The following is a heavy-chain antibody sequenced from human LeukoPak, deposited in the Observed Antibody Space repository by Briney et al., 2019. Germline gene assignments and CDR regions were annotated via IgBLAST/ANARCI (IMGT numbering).Heavy chain of an antibody. Sequence: GGSLRLSCAASGFTFSSYAMSWVRQAPGKGLEWVSAISGSGGSTYYADSVKGRFTISRDNSKNTLYLQMNSMRAENRAVYYCAKLFWVWDTPGYGDSVNWFDPWGQGTLVTVSS. D-gene: IGHD4-17*01. CDR1: GFTFSSYA. CDR3: AKLFWVWDTPGYGDSVNWFDP. V-gene: IGHV3-23*01. CDR2: ISGSGGST. J-gene: IGHJ5*02.